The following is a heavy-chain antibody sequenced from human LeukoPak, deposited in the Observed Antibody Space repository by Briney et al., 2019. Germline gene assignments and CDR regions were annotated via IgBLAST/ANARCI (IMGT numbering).Heavy chain of an antibody. CDR2: IIPIFGTA. Sequence: APVKVSCKASGGTFSSYAISWVRQAPGQGLEWMGGIIPIFGTANYAQKFQGRVTITTDESTSTAYMELSSLRSEDTAVYYCAKDLSNDYLWGSDRIDAFDVWGQGTMVTVAS. CDR3: AKDLSNDYLWGSDRIDAFDV. J-gene: IGHJ3*01. CDR1: GGTFSSYA. V-gene: IGHV1-69*05. D-gene: IGHD3-16*02.